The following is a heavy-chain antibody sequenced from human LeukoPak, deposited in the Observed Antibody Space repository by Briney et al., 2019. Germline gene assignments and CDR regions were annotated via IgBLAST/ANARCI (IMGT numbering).Heavy chain of an antibody. CDR3: ARESIAAAGLLDY. J-gene: IGHJ4*02. D-gene: IGHD6-13*01. Sequence: GGSLRLSCAASGFTFSSYSMNWVRQAPGKGLEWVSSISSSSSYIYYADSVKGRFTISRDNAKNPLYLQMNSLRAEDTAVYYCARESIAAAGLLDYWGQGTLVTVSS. CDR2: ISSSSSYI. CDR1: GFTFSSYS. V-gene: IGHV3-21*01.